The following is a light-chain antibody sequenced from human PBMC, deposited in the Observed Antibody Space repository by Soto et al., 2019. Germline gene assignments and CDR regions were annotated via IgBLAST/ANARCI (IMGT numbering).Light chain of an antibody. CDR1: QTISTW. J-gene: IGKJ1*01. Sequence: DIQMTQSPFTLSASVGDRVTITCRASQTISTWLAWYQQKPGKAPKVLIYDASNLESGVPSRFSGSGSGTEFTLTISSLQPDDFATYYCQQYKTYWTFGQGTKVDI. CDR3: QQYKTYWT. CDR2: DAS. V-gene: IGKV1-5*01.